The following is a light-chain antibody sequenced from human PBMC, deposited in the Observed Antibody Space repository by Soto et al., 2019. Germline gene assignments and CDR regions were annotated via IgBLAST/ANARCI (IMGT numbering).Light chain of an antibody. V-gene: IGLV1-40*01. CDR3: QSYDSSLSGSV. CDR1: SSNIGAGYD. Sequence: QSVLTQPPSVSGAPGQRVTISCTGSSSNIGAGYDVHWYQQLPGTAPNLLIYGNSNRPSGVPDRFSGSKSGTSASLAITGLQAEEEADYYCQSYDSSLSGSVFGGGTKVTVL. CDR2: GNS. J-gene: IGLJ2*01.